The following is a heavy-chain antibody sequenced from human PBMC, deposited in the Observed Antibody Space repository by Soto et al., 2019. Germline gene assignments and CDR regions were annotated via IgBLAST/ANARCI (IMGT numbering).Heavy chain of an antibody. CDR1: GFTFNTYV. Sequence: GGSLRLSCAASGFTFNTYVMSWVRQAPGKGLEWVSEISGNSANTYYADSVKGRFTISRDNSKNTLYLQMNSLRADDTAVYYCAKKLGPVDGIKEPLDYWGQGTLVTVTS. CDR2: ISGNSANT. V-gene: IGHV3-23*01. CDR3: AKKLGPVDGIKEPLDY. D-gene: IGHD1-26*01. J-gene: IGHJ4*02.